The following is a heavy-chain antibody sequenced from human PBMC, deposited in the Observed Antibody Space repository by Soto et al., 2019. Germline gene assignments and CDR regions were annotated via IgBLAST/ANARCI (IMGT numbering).Heavy chain of an antibody. D-gene: IGHD3-3*02. CDR1: GFTFSNYA. V-gene: IGHV3-23*01. CDR3: AKEYTSISKGSFDF. J-gene: IGHJ4*02. Sequence: GGSLRLSCAASGFTFSNYAMNWVRQAPGKGLEWVSGITGSGGRTFYADSVKGRFTISRDNSKNTVYLQMNSVRADDAAVYYCAKEYTSISKGSFDFWGQGALVTVSS. CDR2: ITGSGGRT.